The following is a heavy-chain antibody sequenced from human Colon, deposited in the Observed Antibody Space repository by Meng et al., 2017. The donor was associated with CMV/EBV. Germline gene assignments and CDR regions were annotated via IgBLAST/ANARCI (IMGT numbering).Heavy chain of an antibody. CDR1: GFPFSTYA. J-gene: IGHJ4*02. V-gene: IGHV3-23*01. CDR3: ARGIVGAHTTPDSFDY. Sequence: GGSLRLSCAGSGFPFSTYAMSWVRQAPGKGLEWVSGISGGGANTYYADSVKGRFTISRDNSKNTVYLQMSGLRDDDTAVYYCARGIVGAHTTPDSFDYWGQGTLVTVSS. CDR2: ISGGGANT. D-gene: IGHD1-26*01.